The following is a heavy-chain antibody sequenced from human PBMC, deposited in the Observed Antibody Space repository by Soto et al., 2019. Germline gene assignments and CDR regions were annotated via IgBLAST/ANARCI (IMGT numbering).Heavy chain of an antibody. CDR1: GFTFSSYW. J-gene: IGHJ4*02. CDR3: ARDYPGGSYYDY. V-gene: IGHV3-7*03. CDR2: INQDGSEK. D-gene: IGHD1-26*01. Sequence: GGSLRLSCAACGFTFSSYWMSWVRQAPGKGLEWVARINQDGSEKYYVDSVRGRFTISRDNAKNSLYLQMNSLRAEDTAVYYCARDYPGGSYYDYWGQGTLVTVSS.